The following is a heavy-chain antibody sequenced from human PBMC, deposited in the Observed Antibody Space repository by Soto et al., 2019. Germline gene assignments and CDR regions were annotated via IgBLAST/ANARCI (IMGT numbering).Heavy chain of an antibody. CDR3: ARGYCSSPSCPGAPY. V-gene: IGHV1-69*06. CDR2: IIPIFGTA. CDR1: GGTFSSYA. J-gene: IGHJ4*02. D-gene: IGHD2-2*01. Sequence: QVQLVQSGAEVKKPGSSVKVSCKASGGTFSSYAISWVRQAPGHGLEWMGGIIPIFGTANYAQKFQGRVTITAAKSTSTGYMELSSLRSEGTAVYYCARGYCSSPSCPGAPYWGQGTMVTVSS.